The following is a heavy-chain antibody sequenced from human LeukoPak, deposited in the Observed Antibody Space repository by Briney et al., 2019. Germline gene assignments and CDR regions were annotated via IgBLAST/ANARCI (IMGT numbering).Heavy chain of an antibody. CDR1: GGSISSYY. CDR3: ARFSIGSYDYYFDY. CDR2: IYYSGST. V-gene: IGHV4-59*08. Sequence: SETLSLTCTVSGGSISSYYWSWIRQPPGKGLEWIGYIYYSGSTNYNPSLKSRVTISVDTSRNQFSLKLSSVTAADTAVYYCARFSIGSYDYYFDYWGREPWSPSPQ. D-gene: IGHD6-19*01. J-gene: IGHJ4*02.